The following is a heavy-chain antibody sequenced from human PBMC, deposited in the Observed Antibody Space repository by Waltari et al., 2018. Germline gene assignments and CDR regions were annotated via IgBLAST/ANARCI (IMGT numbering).Heavy chain of an antibody. D-gene: IGHD1-26*01. Sequence: DVQLVESGGGLVLPGGSLRLSCAVSGFSLCYTYMSWVRQAPGKGLEWVSIIYSGGTTYYADSVKGRFTISKDNSKNTLYLQMNSLRTDDTAVYFCASLYCSSGSCYVDDWGQGTLVSVSS. CDR2: IYSGGTT. CDR3: ASLYCSSGSCYVDD. CDR1: GFSLCYTY. V-gene: IGHV3-53*04. J-gene: IGHJ4*02.